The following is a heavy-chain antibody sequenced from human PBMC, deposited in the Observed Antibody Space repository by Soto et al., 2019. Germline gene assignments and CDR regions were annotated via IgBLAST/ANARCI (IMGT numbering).Heavy chain of an antibody. J-gene: IGHJ3*02. CDR3: ARALGTDGWSNHPYDI. Sequence: GGSLRLSCAASGFTFSRYWMDWVRQARRKGLEWVATIKHDGSEKYYVDSVKGRFIISRDNAKNSVFLQMNGLRVEDTAVYVCARALGTDGWSNHPYDIWGQGTMVTVSS. V-gene: IGHV3-7*04. CDR1: GFTFSRYW. D-gene: IGHD6-19*01. CDR2: IKHDGSEK.